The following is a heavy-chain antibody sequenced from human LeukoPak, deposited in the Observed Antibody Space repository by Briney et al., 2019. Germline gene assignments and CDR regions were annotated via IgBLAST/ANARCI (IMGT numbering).Heavy chain of an antibody. CDR3: ARLGGGSGSYYKHLDY. V-gene: IGHV4-59*08. CDR2: IDYSGST. D-gene: IGHD3-10*01. CDR1: GGSLSTSY. Sequence: SETLSLTCTVSGGSLSTSYWTWIRQPPGKGLEWIGYIDYSGSTKYNPSLKSRVTISVDTSNNRFSLKLSSVTAADTAVYYCARLGGGSGSYYKHLDYWGQGTLVTVSS. J-gene: IGHJ4*02.